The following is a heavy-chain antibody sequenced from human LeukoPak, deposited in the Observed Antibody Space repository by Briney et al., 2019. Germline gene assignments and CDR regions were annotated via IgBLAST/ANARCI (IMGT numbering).Heavy chain of an antibody. V-gene: IGHV3-53*01. Sequence: GGSLRLSCAASGFTVSSNYMSWVRQAPGKGLEWVSVIYSGGSTYYADSVKGRFTISRDNSKNTLYLQMNSLRAEDTAVCYCARDGVNWNERYFDYWGQGTLVTVSS. CDR1: GFTVSSNY. J-gene: IGHJ4*02. CDR3: ARDGVNWNERYFDY. D-gene: IGHD1-20*01. CDR2: IYSGGST.